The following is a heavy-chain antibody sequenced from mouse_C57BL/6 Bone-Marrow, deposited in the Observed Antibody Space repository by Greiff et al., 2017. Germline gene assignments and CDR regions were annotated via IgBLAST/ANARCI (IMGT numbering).Heavy chain of an antibody. D-gene: IGHD1-1*01. V-gene: IGHV1-64*01. J-gene: IGHJ2*01. CDR2: IHPNSGST. CDR1: GYTFTSYW. Sequence: QLQQPGAELVKPGASVKLSCKASGYTFTSYWMHWVKQRPGQGLEWIGMIHPNSGSTNYNEKFKSKATLTVDKSSSTAYMQLSSLTSEDSAVYYCARGTRITTVLDYWGQGTTLTVSS. CDR3: ARGTRITTVLDY.